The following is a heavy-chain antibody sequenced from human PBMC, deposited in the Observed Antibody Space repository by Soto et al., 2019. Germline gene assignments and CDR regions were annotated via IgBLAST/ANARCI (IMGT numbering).Heavy chain of an antibody. Sequence: QVQLVQSGAEVKKPGSSVKVSCKASGGTFSSYAISWVRQAPGQGLEWMGGIIPIFGTANYAQKFQGRVTITADEPTSTAKMERSSLRFEATAVYYWGGGEGGEEQPGFFFFWGQGTLVTVSS. D-gene: IGHD3-10*01. CDR3: GGGEGGEEQPGFFFF. CDR2: IIPIFGTA. V-gene: IGHV1-69*01. J-gene: IGHJ4*02. CDR1: GGTFSSYA.